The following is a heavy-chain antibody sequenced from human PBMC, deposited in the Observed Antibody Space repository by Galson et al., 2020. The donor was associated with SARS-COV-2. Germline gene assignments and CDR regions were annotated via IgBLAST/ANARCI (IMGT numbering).Heavy chain of an antibody. Sequence: GGSLSLSCAASGFTFSNYWMHWVRQAPGKGLVWVSRINRVGRSSTYADSVKGRFTTSRDSAKNTVSLQMNSLRAEDTAVYYCATQEFYYGSSGYEESDYGMDVWGQGTTVTVSS. J-gene: IGHJ6*02. CDR3: ATQEFYYGSSGYEESDYGMDV. D-gene: IGHD3-22*01. CDR2: INRVGRSS. CDR1: GFTFSNYW. V-gene: IGHV3-74*01.